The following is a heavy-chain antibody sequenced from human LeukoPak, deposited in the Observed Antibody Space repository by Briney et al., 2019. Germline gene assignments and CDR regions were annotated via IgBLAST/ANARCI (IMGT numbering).Heavy chain of an antibody. CDR3: ARGRNAPPFYYYHYMDV. Sequence: ASETLSLTCTVSGGSITIYYWSWIRQPAGKGLEWIGRIYTSGSTNYNPSLKSRVTMSVDTSKNQFSLKLSSVTAADTAVYYCARGRNAPPFYYYHYMDVWGKGTTLTVSS. CDR2: IYTSGST. D-gene: IGHD4-11*01. CDR1: GGSITIYY. J-gene: IGHJ6*03. V-gene: IGHV4-4*07.